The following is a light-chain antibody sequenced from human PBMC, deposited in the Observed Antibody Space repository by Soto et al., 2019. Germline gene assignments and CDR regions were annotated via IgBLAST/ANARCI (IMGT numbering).Light chain of an antibody. CDR1: QGIVTW. Sequence: DIQLTQSPSTLSESVGDRSPIISRPIQGIVTWLAWYQQKPGKAPKLLIYKASRLENGVPSRFSGSGSGTEFTLTISSLQPDDFATYYCHQYNSFSWTFGQGTKVEIK. CDR3: HQYNSFSWT. V-gene: IGKV1-5*03. CDR2: KAS. J-gene: IGKJ1*01.